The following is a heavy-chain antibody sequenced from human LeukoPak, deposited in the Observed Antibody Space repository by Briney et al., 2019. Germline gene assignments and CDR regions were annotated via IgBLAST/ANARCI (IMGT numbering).Heavy chain of an antibody. CDR3: ARVQSGSYVNY. CDR1: GYSISSGYY. D-gene: IGHD1-26*01. J-gene: IGHJ4*02. Sequence: SETLSLTCTVSGYSISSGYYWGWIRQPPGKGLEWIGSIYHSGSTYYNPSLKSRVTISVDTSKNQFSLKLSSVTAADTAVYYCARVQSGSYVNYWGQGTLVTVSS. CDR2: IYHSGST. V-gene: IGHV4-38-2*02.